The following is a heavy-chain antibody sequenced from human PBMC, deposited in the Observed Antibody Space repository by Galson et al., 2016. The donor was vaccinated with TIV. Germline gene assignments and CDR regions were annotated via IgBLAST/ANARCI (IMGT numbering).Heavy chain of an antibody. J-gene: IGHJ6*02. V-gene: IGHV3-30-3*01. CDR2: ISYDGTNK. D-gene: IGHD3-10*01. Sequence: SLRLSCAASGISFSRNAMHWVRQAPGRGLEWVAVISYDGTNKYYADSVKGRLTISRDNSKNTLYLQMNSLKTEDTAVYYRSTSTVGENIYYYGMDVWGQGTTVTVSS. CDR1: GISFSRNA. CDR3: STSTVGENIYYYGMDV.